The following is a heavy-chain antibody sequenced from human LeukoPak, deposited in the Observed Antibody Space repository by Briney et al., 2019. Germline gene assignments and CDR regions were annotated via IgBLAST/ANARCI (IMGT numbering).Heavy chain of an antibody. D-gene: IGHD4-17*01. CDR2: IYYSGST. CDR1: GGSISNYF. V-gene: IGHV4-59*01. Sequence: SETLSLTCTVSGGSISNYFWSWIRQPPGKGLEWIGYIYYSGSTNYNPSLKSRVTISVDTSKNQFSLKLSSVTAADTAVYYCARGGHGDYGVGFWVDYWGQGALVTVSS. J-gene: IGHJ4*02. CDR3: ARGGHGDYGVGFWVDY.